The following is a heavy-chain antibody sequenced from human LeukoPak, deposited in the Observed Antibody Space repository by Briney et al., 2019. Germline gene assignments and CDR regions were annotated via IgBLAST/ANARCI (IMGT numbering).Heavy chain of an antibody. CDR3: AREWGRLRDY. V-gene: IGHV3-74*01. D-gene: IGHD3-16*01. J-gene: IGHJ4*02. Sequence: GGSLRLSCAASGLTFSSHWMHWVRQAPGKGLVWVSRITNDGSSTTYADSVKGRFTISRDNAKNSLYLQMNSLRAEDTAVYYCAREWGRLRDYWGQGTLVTVSS. CDR2: ITNDGSST. CDR1: GLTFSSHW.